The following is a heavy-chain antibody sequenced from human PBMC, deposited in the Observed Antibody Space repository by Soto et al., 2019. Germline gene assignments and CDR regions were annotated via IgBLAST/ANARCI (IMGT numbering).Heavy chain of an antibody. CDR2: ISYDGSNK. J-gene: IGHJ5*02. D-gene: IGHD3-10*01. Sequence: QVQLVESGGGVVQPGRSLSLSCAASGFTFSSYGMHWVRQDPGKGLEWVAVISYDGSNKYYADSVKGRFTISRDNSKNTLYLQMNSLLAEDTAVYYCAKGVTMVRGVILDCFDPWGQATLVTVSS. CDR1: GFTFSSYG. V-gene: IGHV3-30*18. CDR3: AKGVTMVRGVILDCFDP.